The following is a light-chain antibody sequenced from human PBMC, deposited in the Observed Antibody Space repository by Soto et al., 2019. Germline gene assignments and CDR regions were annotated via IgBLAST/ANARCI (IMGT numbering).Light chain of an antibody. CDR1: QTFSTTY. V-gene: IGKV3-20*01. Sequence: ETVLTQSPDTLSLSPGETAILSCRASQTFSTTYLAWYQQKPGHPPRLLIYSASTRATGIPDRFSGSGSGTEYTLTISRLEPEDFAVYYCQQYGSSPLTFGGGTKVEIK. CDR3: QQYGSSPLT. CDR2: SAS. J-gene: IGKJ4*01.